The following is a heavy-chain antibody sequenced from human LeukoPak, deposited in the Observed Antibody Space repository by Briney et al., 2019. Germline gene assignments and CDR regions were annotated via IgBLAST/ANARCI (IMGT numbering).Heavy chain of an antibody. V-gene: IGHV4-39*01. CDR2: IYYSGST. Sequence: SETLSLTCTVSGGSISSSSYYWGWIRQPPGKGLEWIRSIYYSGSTYYNPSLKSRVTISVDTSKNQFSLKLSSVTAADTAVYYCARQGAYDSSGYRSPNWFDPWGQGTLVTVSS. CDR1: GGSISSSSYY. CDR3: ARQGAYDSSGYRSPNWFDP. D-gene: IGHD3-22*01. J-gene: IGHJ5*02.